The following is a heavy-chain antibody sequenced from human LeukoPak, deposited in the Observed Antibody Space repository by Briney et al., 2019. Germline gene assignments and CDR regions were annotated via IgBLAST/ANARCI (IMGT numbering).Heavy chain of an antibody. D-gene: IGHD2-2*02. J-gene: IGHJ4*02. Sequence: PSETLSLTCTVSGVSISSGSYYWGWIRQPAGKGLEWVGRIFTTGTTSYNPSLKRRVTISVDTSKNQFSLKLNSVTAADTAVYYCARYCSNSSCYRMRIFDYWGQGTLVTVSS. CDR1: GVSISSGSYY. CDR3: ARYCSNSSCYRMRIFDY. CDR2: IFTTGTT. V-gene: IGHV4-61*02.